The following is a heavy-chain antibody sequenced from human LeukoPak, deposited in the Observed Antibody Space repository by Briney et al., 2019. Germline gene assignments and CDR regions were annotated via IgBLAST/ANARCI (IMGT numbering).Heavy chain of an antibody. D-gene: IGHD2-8*01. J-gene: IGHJ6*03. CDR2: IKQDGSEK. CDR1: GFTFSSYW. Sequence: QAGGSLRLSCAASGFTFSSYWMSWVRQAPGKGLEWVANIKQDGSEKYYVDSVKGRFTISRDNAKNSLYLQMNSLRAEDTAVYYCARDRYCTNGVCYDMDVWGKGTTVTVSS. CDR3: ARDRYCTNGVCYDMDV. V-gene: IGHV3-7*01.